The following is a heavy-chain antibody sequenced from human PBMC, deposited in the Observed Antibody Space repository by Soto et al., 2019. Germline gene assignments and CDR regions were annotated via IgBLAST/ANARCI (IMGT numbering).Heavy chain of an antibody. J-gene: IGHJ4*02. V-gene: IGHV4-34*01. CDR1: GGSFSGYY. Sequence: SETLSLTCAVYGGSFSGYYWSCIRQPPGKGLEWIGEINHSGSTNYNPSLKSRVTISVDTSKNQFSLKLSSVTAADTAVYYCARDKGTAAAASAPTFDSWGQGTLVTV. D-gene: IGHD6-13*01. CDR2: INHSGST. CDR3: ARDKGTAAAASAPTFDS.